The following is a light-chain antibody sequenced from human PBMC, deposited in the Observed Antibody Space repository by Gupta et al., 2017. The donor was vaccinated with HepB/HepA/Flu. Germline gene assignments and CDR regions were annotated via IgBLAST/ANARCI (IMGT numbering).Light chain of an antibody. CDR1: QSINIW. Sequence: DIQMTQSPSTLSASVGDRVTITCRASQSINIWVAWYQQKPGKVPKLLIYKASSLESGVPSRVSGSGSGTEFTLTISSLQPDDSATYYCQKYKSYSYTFGQGTTLEIK. J-gene: IGKJ2*01. V-gene: IGKV1-5*03. CDR3: QKYKSYSYT. CDR2: KAS.